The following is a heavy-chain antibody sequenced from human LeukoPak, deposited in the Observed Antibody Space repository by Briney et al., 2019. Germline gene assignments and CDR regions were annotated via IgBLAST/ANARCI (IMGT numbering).Heavy chain of an antibody. V-gene: IGHV4-4*02. CDR3: ARGGDYDFWSGYIYGTDV. D-gene: IGHD3-3*01. J-gene: IGHJ6*02. CDR2: IYHSGST. CDR1: GGSISSSNW. Sequence: SETLSLTCAVSGGSISSSNWWSWVRQPPGKELEWIGEIYHSGSTNYNPSLKSRVTISVDKSKNQFSLKLSSVTAADTAVYYCARGGDYDFWSGYIYGTDVWGQGTTVTVSS.